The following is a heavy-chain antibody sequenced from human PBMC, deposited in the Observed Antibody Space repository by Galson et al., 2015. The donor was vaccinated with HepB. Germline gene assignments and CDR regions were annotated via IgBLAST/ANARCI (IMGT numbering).Heavy chain of an antibody. CDR1: GYTFTSYG. D-gene: IGHD1-26*01. CDR3: ARDHPYIVGATIYFDY. J-gene: IGHJ4*02. Sequence: SVKVSCKASGYTFTSYGISWVRQAPGQGLEWMGWISAYNGNTNYAQKLQGRVTMTTDTSTSTAYMELRSLRSDDTAVYYCARDHPYIVGATIYFDYWGQGTLVTVSS. CDR2: ISAYNGNT. V-gene: IGHV1-18*01.